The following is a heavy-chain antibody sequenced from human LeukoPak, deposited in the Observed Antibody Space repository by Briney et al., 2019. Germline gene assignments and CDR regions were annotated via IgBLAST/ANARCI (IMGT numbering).Heavy chain of an antibody. CDR2: ISSSSDYI. Sequence: PGGSLRLSCAASGFTFSGYTMNWVRQAPGKGLEWVSSISSSSDYIYYADSVQGRFTISRDNAKNSLYLQMNSLRAEDTAVYYCARDPIAVAGPYDYWGQGTLVTVSS. CDR3: ARDPIAVAGPYDY. D-gene: IGHD6-19*01. J-gene: IGHJ4*02. CDR1: GFTFSGYT. V-gene: IGHV3-21*01.